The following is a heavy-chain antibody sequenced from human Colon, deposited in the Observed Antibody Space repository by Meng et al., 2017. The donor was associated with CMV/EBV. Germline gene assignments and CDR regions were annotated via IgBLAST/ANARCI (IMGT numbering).Heavy chain of an antibody. Sequence: NSHTFTWVRQAPGQGLEWMGRIIPYLDITSYAQRFQDRVTITADKSTKTVYMELSSLTSEDTAVFYCARVMVEGDLIVPAAPGAFNLWGQGTLVTVSS. V-gene: IGHV1-69*02. CDR1: NSHT. J-gene: IGHJ3*01. CDR2: IIPYLDIT. D-gene: IGHD2-2*01. CDR3: ARVMVEGDLIVPAAPGAFNL.